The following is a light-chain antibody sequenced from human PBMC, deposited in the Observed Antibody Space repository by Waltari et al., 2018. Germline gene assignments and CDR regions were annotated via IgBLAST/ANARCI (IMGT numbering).Light chain of an antibody. CDR2: KAS. Sequence: DIQMTQSPSTLSASVGDRVTITCRASQRITTWLAWYQQKPGSTPKLLIYKASTFQSGVPSRFSASGSGTEFTLTISSLQPDDFATYYCQQYHSFSRFAFGPGTKVHLK. V-gene: IGKV1-5*03. CDR3: QQYHSFSRFA. CDR1: QRITTW. J-gene: IGKJ3*01.